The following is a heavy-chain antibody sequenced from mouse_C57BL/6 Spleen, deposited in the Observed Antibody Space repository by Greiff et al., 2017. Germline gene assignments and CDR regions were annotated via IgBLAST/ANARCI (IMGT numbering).Heavy chain of an antibody. CDR3: ARGDDYEAWFAY. D-gene: IGHD2-4*01. V-gene: IGHV3-6*01. CDR1: GYSITSGYY. J-gene: IGHJ3*01. Sequence: EVQVVESGPGLVKPSQSLSLTCSVTGYSITSGYYWNWIRQFPGNKLEWMGYISYDGSNNYNPSLKNRISITRDTSKNQFFLKLNSVTTEDTATYYCARGDDYEAWFAYWGQGTLVTVAA. CDR2: ISYDGSN.